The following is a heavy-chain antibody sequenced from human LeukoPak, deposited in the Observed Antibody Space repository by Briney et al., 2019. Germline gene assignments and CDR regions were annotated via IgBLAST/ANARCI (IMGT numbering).Heavy chain of an antibody. D-gene: IGHD2-15*01. CDR3: TRHPDIVVVVAATNWFDP. V-gene: IGHV3-73*01. CDR1: GFTFSGSA. Sequence: GGSLRLSCAASGFTFSGSAMHWVRQASGKGLEWVGRIRSKANSYATAYAASVKGRFTISGDDSKNTAYLQMNSLKTEDTAVYYCTRHPDIVVVVAATNWFDPWGQGTLVTVSS. J-gene: IGHJ5*02. CDR2: IRSKANSYAT.